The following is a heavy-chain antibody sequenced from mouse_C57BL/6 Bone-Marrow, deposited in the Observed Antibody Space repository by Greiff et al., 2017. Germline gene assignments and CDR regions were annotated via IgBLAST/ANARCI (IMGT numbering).Heavy chain of an antibody. CDR1: GYTFPSYW. CDR3: AREGGGRSLVSY. CDR2: IDPSDSYT. Sequence: QVQLQQPGAELVMPGASVKLSCKASGYTFPSYWMHWVKQRPGQGLEWIGEIDPSDSYTNYNQKFKGKSTLTVDKSSSTAYMQLSSLTSEDSAVYDCAREGGGRSLVSYWGQGTLVIVSA. J-gene: IGHJ3*01. D-gene: IGHD1-1*01. V-gene: IGHV1-69*01.